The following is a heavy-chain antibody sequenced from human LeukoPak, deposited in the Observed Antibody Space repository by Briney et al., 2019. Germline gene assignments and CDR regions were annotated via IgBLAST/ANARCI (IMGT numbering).Heavy chain of an antibody. CDR3: ARGLESWGSYLGY. J-gene: IGHJ4*02. V-gene: IGHV1-2*02. D-gene: IGHD3-16*02. Sequence: ASVKVSCKASGYTFTGYYMHWVRQAPGQGLEWMGWINPNSGGTNYAQKFQGRVTMTTDTSTSTAYMELRSLRSDDTAVYYCARGLESWGSYLGYWGQGTLVTVSS. CDR2: INPNSGGT. CDR1: GYTFTGYY.